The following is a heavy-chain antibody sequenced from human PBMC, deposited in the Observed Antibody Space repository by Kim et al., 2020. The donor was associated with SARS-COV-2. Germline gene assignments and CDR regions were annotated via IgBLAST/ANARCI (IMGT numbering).Heavy chain of an antibody. Sequence: SETLSLTCTVSGGSISSYYWSWIRQPPGKGLEWIGYINYSGSTNYNPSLKSRVTISVDTSKNQSSLKLSTVTAADTAVYYCARQSNWFDPWGQGTLVTVSS. V-gene: IGHV4-59*08. CDR2: INYSGST. J-gene: IGHJ5*02. CDR3: ARQSNWFDP. CDR1: GGSISSYY.